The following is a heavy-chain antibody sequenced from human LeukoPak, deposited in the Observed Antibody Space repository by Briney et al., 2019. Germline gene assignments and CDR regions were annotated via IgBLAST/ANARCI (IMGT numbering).Heavy chain of an antibody. D-gene: IGHD1-26*01. Sequence: ASVKVSCKASGYTFTSYGISWVRQAPGQGLEWMGWISAYNGNTNYAQKLQGRVTMTTDTSTSTAYMELRSLRSDDTAVYYCATTKVGATSYYYGMDVWGQGTTVTVSS. CDR1: GYTFTSYG. V-gene: IGHV1-18*01. CDR2: ISAYNGNT. CDR3: ATTKVGATSYYYGMDV. J-gene: IGHJ6*02.